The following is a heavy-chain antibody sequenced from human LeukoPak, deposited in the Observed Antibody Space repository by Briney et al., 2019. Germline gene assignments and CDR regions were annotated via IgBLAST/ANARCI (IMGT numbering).Heavy chain of an antibody. Sequence: SSVKVSCKASGGTFSSYAISWVRQAPGQGLEWMGGIIPIFGTANYAQKFQGRVTITTDESTSTAYMELSSLRSEDTAVYYCAVSGYSYGRFDYWGQGTLVTVSS. V-gene: IGHV1-69*05. D-gene: IGHD5-18*01. CDR1: GGTFSSYA. CDR2: IIPIFGTA. CDR3: AVSGYSYGRFDY. J-gene: IGHJ4*02.